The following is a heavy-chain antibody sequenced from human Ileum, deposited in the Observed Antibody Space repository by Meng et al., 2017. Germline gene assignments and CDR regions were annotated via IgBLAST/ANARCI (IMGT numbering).Heavy chain of an antibody. CDR3: ARRAHYGDPPR. CDR1: SGSFTNNNYY. J-gene: IGHJ4*02. CDR2: IYYGGST. V-gene: IGHV4-39*01. D-gene: IGHD4-17*01. Sequence: QLRLRESGPGLVKPSETLSLTCSVSSGSFTNNNYYWVWIRRPPGKGLEWIGSIYYGGSTYYNPSLKSRVTISVDTSTNQFSLKLISVTAADTAVYYCARRAHYGDPPRWGQGTLVTVSS.